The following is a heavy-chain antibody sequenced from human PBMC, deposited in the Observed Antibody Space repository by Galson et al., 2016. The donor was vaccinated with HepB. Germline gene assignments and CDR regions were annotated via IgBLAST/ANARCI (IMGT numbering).Heavy chain of an antibody. CDR3: AKGSSWNYYYYGMDV. CDR2: ISYDGSNK. CDR1: GFTFSSYG. V-gene: IGHV3-30*18. Sequence: SLRLSCAASGFTFSSYGMHWVRQAPGKGLEWVAVISYDGSNKYYADSAKGRFTISRDNSKNTLYLQMNSLRAEDTAVYYRAKGSSWNYYYYGMDVWGKGTTVTVSS. D-gene: IGHD6-13*01. J-gene: IGHJ6*04.